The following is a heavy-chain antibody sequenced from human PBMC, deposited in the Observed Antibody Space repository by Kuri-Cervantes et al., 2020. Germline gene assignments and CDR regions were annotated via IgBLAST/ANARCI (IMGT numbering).Heavy chain of an antibody. J-gene: IGHJ6*02. CDR2: ISYDGSNK. CDR1: GFTFSSYG. Sequence: GGSLRLSCAASGFTFSSYGMHWVRQAPGKGLEWVAVISYDGSNKYYADSVKGRFTISGDNAKNSLYLQMNSLRDEDTAVYYCAREKRITMVRGVTIYYYYGMDVWGQGTTVTVSS. CDR3: AREKRITMVRGVTIYYYYGMDV. D-gene: IGHD3-10*01. V-gene: IGHV3-30*03.